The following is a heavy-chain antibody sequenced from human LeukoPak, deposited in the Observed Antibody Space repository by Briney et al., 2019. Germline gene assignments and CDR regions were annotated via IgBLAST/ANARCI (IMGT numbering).Heavy chain of an antibody. J-gene: IGHJ6*02. CDR2: ISSSGSTI. Sequence: GGSLRLSCAASGFTFSDYYMSWIRQAPGKGLEWVSYISSSGSTIYYADSVKGRFTISRDNAKNSLYLQMNSLRAEDTAVYYCASSGSSGYYYYYGMDVWGQGTTVTVSS. V-gene: IGHV3-11*01. D-gene: IGHD3-22*01. CDR3: ASSGSSGYYYYYGMDV. CDR1: GFTFSDYY.